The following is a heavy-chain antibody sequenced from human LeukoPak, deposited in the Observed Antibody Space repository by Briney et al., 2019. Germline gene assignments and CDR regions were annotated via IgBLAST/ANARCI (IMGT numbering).Heavy chain of an antibody. V-gene: IGHV3-30-3*01. D-gene: IGHD6-19*01. CDR2: ISYDGSNK. CDR1: GFTFSSYA. CDR3: AMGGQKSIAVTV. Sequence: QPGGSLRLSCAASGFTFSSYAMHWVRQAPGKGLEWVAVISYDGSNKYYADSVKGRFTISRDNAKNSLSLQMNSLRGEDTAVYYCAMGGQKSIAVTVWGQGTLATVSS. J-gene: IGHJ1*01.